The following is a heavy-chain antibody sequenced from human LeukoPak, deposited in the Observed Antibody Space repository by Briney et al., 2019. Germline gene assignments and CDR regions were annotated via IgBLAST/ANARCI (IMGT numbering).Heavy chain of an antibody. D-gene: IGHD6-13*01. Sequence: ASVKVSCKATGHTFTSSGITWVRQAPGQGLEWMGWIGTKSGNTNYAQKFQGRVTMVTDTSTGTAYMELRSLRSDDSAVYYCARAGAAAGRSDYWGQGTPVTVSS. V-gene: IGHV1-18*01. CDR2: IGTKSGNT. CDR3: ARAGAAAGRSDY. J-gene: IGHJ4*02. CDR1: GHTFTSSG.